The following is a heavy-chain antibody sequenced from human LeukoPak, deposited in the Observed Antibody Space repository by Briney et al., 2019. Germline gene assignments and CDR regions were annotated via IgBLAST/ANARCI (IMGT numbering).Heavy chain of an antibody. CDR3: AREFRGVTRYFDY. D-gene: IGHD3-10*01. J-gene: IGHJ4*02. CDR1: GFTFSSYE. V-gene: IGHV3-48*03. Sequence: GGSPRLPCAASGFTFSSYEMSWVRQAPGKGLEWVSYISSSGSTKYYADSVKGRFTISRDNAKNSLYLQMNSLRAEDTAVYYCAREFRGVTRYFDYWGQGTLVTVSS. CDR2: ISSSGSTK.